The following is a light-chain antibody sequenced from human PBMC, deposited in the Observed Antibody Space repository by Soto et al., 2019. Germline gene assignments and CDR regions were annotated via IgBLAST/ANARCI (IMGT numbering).Light chain of an antibody. Sequence: MTEPPGTWSLCPGRRATRCCRAGQSVSNNLAWYQQKPGQTPRLVIYGASNRATGVPARFSGSGSGTDFTLTISSLQSEDFAVYYCLQYEDWHRQLGQGTKWIS. CDR3: LQYEDWHRQ. CDR1: QSVSNN. CDR2: GAS. J-gene: IGKJ1*01. V-gene: IGKV3-15*01.